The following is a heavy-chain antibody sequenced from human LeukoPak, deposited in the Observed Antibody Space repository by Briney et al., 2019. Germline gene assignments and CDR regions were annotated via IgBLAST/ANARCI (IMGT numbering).Heavy chain of an antibody. J-gene: IGHJ4*02. Sequence: PGGSLRLSCAASGFTFSDYYVSWIRQAPGKGLAWVSYISSSGGTIYYADSVKGRFTIPRDNAKNSLYLQMNSLRAEDTAVYYCARVDGGNSGATYWYWGQGTLVTVSS. CDR1: GFTFSDYY. CDR3: ARVDGGNSGATYWY. CDR2: ISSSGGTI. D-gene: IGHD4-23*01. V-gene: IGHV3-11*01.